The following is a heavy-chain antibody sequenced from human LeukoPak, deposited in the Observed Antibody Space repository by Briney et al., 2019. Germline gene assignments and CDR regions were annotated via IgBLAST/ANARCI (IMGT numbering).Heavy chain of an antibody. J-gene: IGHJ6*03. Sequence: ASVKVSCTASVNTFTSYGISWVRQAPGQGLEWMGWISAYNGNTNYAQKLQGRVTMTTDTSTSTAYMELRSLRSDDTAVYYCARLQAQYCSSTSCYLGGDLYYYYYMDVWGKGTTVTVSS. CDR1: VNTFTSYG. CDR3: ARLQAQYCSSTSCYLGGDLYYYYYMDV. D-gene: IGHD2-2*01. CDR2: ISAYNGNT. V-gene: IGHV1-18*01.